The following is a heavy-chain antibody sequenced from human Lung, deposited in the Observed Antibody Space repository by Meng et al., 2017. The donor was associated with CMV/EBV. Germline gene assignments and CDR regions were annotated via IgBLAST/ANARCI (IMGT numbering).Heavy chain of an antibody. CDR2: IYSSGTT. Sequence: SETLSLTCTVSGGSISSSSYYWGWIRQPPGKGLEWIGNIYSSGTTYYNPSLKSRVTISVDTSKNQISLRLTSVTAADTAVYYCSRLWGSSRSQLSDYWGQGXLVTVSS. J-gene: IGHJ4*02. CDR3: SRLWGSSRSQLSDY. CDR1: GGSISSSSYY. V-gene: IGHV4-39*01. D-gene: IGHD6-13*01.